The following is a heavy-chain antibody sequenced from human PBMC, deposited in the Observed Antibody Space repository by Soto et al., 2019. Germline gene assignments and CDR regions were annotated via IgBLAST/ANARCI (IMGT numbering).Heavy chain of an antibody. D-gene: IGHD6-19*01. CDR2: IYYSDDT. CDR1: GDSISNGPHY. V-gene: IGHV4-39*01. Sequence: QLQLQESGPGLVKPSETLSLTCTVSGDSISNGPHYWGWIRQTPGEGLVWIGIIYYSDDTYYNPSLKSQVTISVDTSRNQFSLKLSSVTAADTAVYYCARHRPVPYSSVSDFWGQGTLVTVSS. J-gene: IGHJ4*02. CDR3: ARHRPVPYSSVSDF.